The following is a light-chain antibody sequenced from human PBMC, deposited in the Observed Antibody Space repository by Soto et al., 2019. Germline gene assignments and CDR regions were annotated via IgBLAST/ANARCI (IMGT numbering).Light chain of an antibody. Sequence: EIVRTQSPATLSVSPGERAKLSCRASQSVSSNLAWYQQKPCQAPRLLIYGASTRATGIPARFSGSGSGTEFTLTISSLQSEDFAVYYGQQYKNWPPWTCGQGTKGEIK. CDR3: QQYKNWPPWT. V-gene: IGKV3-15*01. CDR2: GAS. J-gene: IGKJ1*01. CDR1: QSVSSN.